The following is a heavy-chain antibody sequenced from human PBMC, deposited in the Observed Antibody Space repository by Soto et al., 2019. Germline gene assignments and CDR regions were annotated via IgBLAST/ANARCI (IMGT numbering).Heavy chain of an antibody. J-gene: IGHJ1*01. D-gene: IGHD3-22*01. CDR2: IYYSGPT. CDR3: AIYDSSGSRGFQH. CDR1: GGPISSGAYY. V-gene: IGHV4-31*03. Sequence: QVQLQESGPGLVKPSQTLSLTCTVSGGPISSGAYYWSWIRQHPGKGLEWIGYIYYSGPTYYNPSLTSRLTISVDTPKNRFSLKLSSVTAADTSVYYCAIYDSSGSRGFQHWCQGTLVTVSS.